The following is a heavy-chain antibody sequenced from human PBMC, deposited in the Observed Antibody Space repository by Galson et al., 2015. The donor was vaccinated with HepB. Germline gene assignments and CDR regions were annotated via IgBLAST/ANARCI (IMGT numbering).Heavy chain of an antibody. Sequence: SLRLSCAASGFTFSSYGMHWVRQAPGKGLEWVAVIWYDGSNKYYADSVKGRFTISRDNSKNTLYLQMNSLRAEDTAVYYCARGGAWFGELSWSFDYWGQGALVTVSS. J-gene: IGHJ4*02. V-gene: IGHV3-33*08. D-gene: IGHD3-10*01. CDR1: GFTFSSYG. CDR3: ARGGAWFGELSWSFDY. CDR2: IWYDGSNK.